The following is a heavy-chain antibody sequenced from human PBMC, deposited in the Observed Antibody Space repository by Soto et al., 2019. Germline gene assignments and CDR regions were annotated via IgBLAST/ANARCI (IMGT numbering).Heavy chain of an antibody. J-gene: IGHJ4*02. D-gene: IGHD3-10*01. Sequence: GASVKVSCKASADTFTGYTVTWVRQAPGQGLEWVGRVIPILGASNFAQKFQGRVTISADKSTDTAYMVLTGLTSEDTAVYYCARSRGSYYSKFDAWGQGSLVTVSS. V-gene: IGHV1-69*08. CDR2: VIPILGAS. CDR1: ADTFTGYT. CDR3: ARSRGSYYSKFDA.